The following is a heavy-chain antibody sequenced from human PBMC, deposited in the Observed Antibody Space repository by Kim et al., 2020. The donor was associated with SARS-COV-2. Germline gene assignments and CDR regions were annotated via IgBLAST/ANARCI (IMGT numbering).Heavy chain of an antibody. J-gene: IGHJ5*02. V-gene: IGHV3-7*01. Sequence: VDSVKDRFTISRYNAKNSLYLQMNSLRAEYTSVYYCARYSSGWYFNWFDPWGQGTLVTVSS. D-gene: IGHD6-19*01. CDR3: ARYSSGWYFNWFDP.